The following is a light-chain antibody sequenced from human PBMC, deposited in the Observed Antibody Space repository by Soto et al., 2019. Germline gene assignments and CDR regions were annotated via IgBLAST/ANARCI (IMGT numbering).Light chain of an antibody. CDR1: QSVSSRY. Sequence: EIVLTQSPGTLSLSPGERATLSCRASQSVSSRYLGWYQQKPGQAPRLLIYVASSRATGIPDRFSGIGSGTDFTLTISRLEPEDFAVYYCQQYGSSLITFGQGTRLEIK. V-gene: IGKV3-20*01. CDR3: QQYGSSLIT. CDR2: VAS. J-gene: IGKJ5*01.